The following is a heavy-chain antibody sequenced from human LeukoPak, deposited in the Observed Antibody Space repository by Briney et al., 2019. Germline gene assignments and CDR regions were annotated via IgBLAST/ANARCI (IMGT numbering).Heavy chain of an antibody. Sequence: ASVKVSCKASGYTFTGYYMHWVRQAPGRGLEWMGRINPNSGGTNYAQKFQGRVTMTRDTSISTAYMELSRLRSDDTAMYYCARETGTTEKFYYYMDVWGKGTTVTVSS. V-gene: IGHV1-2*06. J-gene: IGHJ6*03. D-gene: IGHD1-7*01. CDR3: ARETGTTEKFYYYMDV. CDR2: INPNSGGT. CDR1: GYTFTGYY.